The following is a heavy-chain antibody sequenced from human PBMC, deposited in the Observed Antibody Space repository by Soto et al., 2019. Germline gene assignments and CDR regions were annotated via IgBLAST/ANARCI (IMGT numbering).Heavy chain of an antibody. Sequence: PGGSLRLSCAASGFTFSSYWMSWVRQAPGKGLEWVANIKQDGSEKYYVDSVKGRFTISRDNAKNSLYLQMNSLRAEDTAVYYCARGVLELRGYYYGMDVWGQGTTVTVSS. CDR3: ARGVLELRGYYYGMDV. CDR2: IKQDGSEK. D-gene: IGHD1-7*01. CDR1: GFTFSSYW. V-gene: IGHV3-7*01. J-gene: IGHJ6*02.